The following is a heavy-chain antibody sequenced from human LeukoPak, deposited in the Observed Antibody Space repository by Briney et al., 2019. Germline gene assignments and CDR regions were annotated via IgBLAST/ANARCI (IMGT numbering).Heavy chain of an antibody. CDR2: INPSGGST. Sequence: ASVKVSCKASGGTFTSYGISWVRQAPGQGLEWMGIINPSGGSTSYAQKFQGRVTMTRDMSTSTVYMELSSLRSEDTAVYYCATIGYCSGGSCYSYYYMDVWGKGTTVTVSS. J-gene: IGHJ6*03. CDR3: ATIGYCSGGSCYSYYYMDV. CDR1: GGTFTSYG. D-gene: IGHD2-15*01. V-gene: IGHV1-46*01.